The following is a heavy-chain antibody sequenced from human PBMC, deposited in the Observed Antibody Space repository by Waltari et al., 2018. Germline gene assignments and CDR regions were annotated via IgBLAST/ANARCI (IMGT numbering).Heavy chain of an antibody. V-gene: IGHV3-30*02. CDR2: IRDDGSNK. Sequence: QVQLVESGGGVVQPGGSLRLSCAASGFTFSDYGMHWVRQAPGKGLEWVAFIRDDGSNKYYADLVKGRFTISRDNAKNTLYLQMNSLRDEDTAVFYCAKDVIPKLGAGLAGDYWGQGTLVTVSS. D-gene: IGHD1-26*01. CDR1: GFTFSDYG. J-gene: IGHJ4*02. CDR3: AKDVIPKLGAGLAGDY.